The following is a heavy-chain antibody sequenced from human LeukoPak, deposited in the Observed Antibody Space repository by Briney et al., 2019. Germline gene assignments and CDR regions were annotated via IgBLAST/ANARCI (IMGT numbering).Heavy chain of an antibody. CDR1: GFTFSSYS. Sequence: GGSLRLSCAASGFTFSSYSMNWVRQAPGKGLEWVSSISSSSSYIYYADSVKGRFTISRDNAKNSLYLQMNSLRAEDTAVYYCARDFMWELPFDYWGQGTLVTASS. D-gene: IGHD1-26*01. V-gene: IGHV3-21*01. CDR2: ISSSSSYI. J-gene: IGHJ4*02. CDR3: ARDFMWELPFDY.